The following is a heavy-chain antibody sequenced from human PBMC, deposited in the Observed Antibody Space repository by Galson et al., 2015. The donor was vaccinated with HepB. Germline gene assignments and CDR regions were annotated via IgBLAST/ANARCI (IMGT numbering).Heavy chain of an antibody. V-gene: IGHV1-69*13. CDR2: IIPFLNTT. Sequence: SVKVSCKASGGTFTNYGFSWVRQVPGQGLAWMGGIIPFLNTTKYAQKFQGRVTVTADASTATAFMELSGLRSDDTAVYYCAKDRFSGSWTYYYGMDVWGQGTTVTVS. D-gene: IGHD3-22*01. J-gene: IGHJ6*02. CDR1: GGTFTNYG. CDR3: AKDRFSGSWTYYYGMDV.